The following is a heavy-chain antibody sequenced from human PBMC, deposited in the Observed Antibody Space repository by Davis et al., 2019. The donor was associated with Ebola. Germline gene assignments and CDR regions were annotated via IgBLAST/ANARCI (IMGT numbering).Heavy chain of an antibody. CDR3: ARNTSGFGYFDN. D-gene: IGHD6-19*01. J-gene: IGHJ4*02. V-gene: IGHV4-34*01. CDR2: INHSGST. CDR1: GGSFSGYY. Sequence: PSETLSLTCAVYGGSFSGYYWSWIRQPPGKGLEWIGEINHSGSTYYNPALKSRLFISVDTSKSQFSLKLTSVSAADTAMCYCARNTSGFGYFDNWGQGIRVTVS.